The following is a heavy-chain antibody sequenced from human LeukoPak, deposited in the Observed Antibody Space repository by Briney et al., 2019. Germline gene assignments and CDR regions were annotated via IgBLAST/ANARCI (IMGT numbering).Heavy chain of an antibody. J-gene: IGHJ3*02. V-gene: IGHV5-51*01. D-gene: IGHD2-15*01. Sequence: GESLKISCKGSEYSFTSYWIGWVGQMPGKGLEWMGILYPADSDRRCSPSFTGQGTTAADKSITTAFLQWSSLKASDTAIYYCARFRAGYCSGASCYDSFDIWGQGTMVTVSS. CDR2: LYPADSDR. CDR1: EYSFTSYW. CDR3: ARFRAGYCSGASCYDSFDI.